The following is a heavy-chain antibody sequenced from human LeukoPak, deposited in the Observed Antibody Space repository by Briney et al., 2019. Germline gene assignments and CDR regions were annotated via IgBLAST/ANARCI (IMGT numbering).Heavy chain of an antibody. CDR3: ARGWGYRESWFDP. D-gene: IGHD5-24*01. CDR1: GFTFSSYS. J-gene: IGHJ5*02. CDR2: ISSSSSYI. Sequence: TGGSLRLSCAASGFTFSSYSMNWVRQAPGKGLEWVSSISSSSSYIYYADSVKGRFTISRDNAKNSLYLQMNSLRAEDTAVYYCARGWGYRESWFDPWGQGTLVTVSS. V-gene: IGHV3-21*04.